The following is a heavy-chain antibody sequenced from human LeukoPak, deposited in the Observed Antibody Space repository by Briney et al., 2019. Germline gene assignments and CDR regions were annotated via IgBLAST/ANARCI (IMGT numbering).Heavy chain of an antibody. CDR3: ANGLGVPDY. CDR1: GFTFSSYA. J-gene: IGHJ4*02. Sequence: GGSLRLSCAASGFTFSSYAMSWVRQAPGKGLEWVSSISDSGGSTYYADSVQGRFTISRDNSKNTVFLQMNSLRAEDTAIYYCANGLGVPDYWGQGTLVTVSS. D-gene: IGHD3/OR15-3a*01. V-gene: IGHV3-23*01. CDR2: ISDSGGST.